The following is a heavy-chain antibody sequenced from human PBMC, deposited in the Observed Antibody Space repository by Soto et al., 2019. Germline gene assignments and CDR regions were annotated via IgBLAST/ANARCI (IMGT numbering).Heavy chain of an antibody. CDR2: IYYSGST. CDR3: ARKTMVRGVNLGDYYYGMDV. J-gene: IGHJ6*02. CDR1: GGSICSGGYY. D-gene: IGHD3-10*01. Sequence: LSLTCTVSGGSICSGGYYWSWIRQHPGKGLEWIGYIYYSGSTYYNPSLKSRVTISVDTSKNQFSLKLSSVTAADTAVYYCARKTMVRGVNLGDYYYGMDVWGQGTTVTVSS. V-gene: IGHV4-31*03.